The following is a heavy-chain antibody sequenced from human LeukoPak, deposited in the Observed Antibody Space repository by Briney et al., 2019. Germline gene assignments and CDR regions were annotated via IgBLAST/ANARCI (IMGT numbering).Heavy chain of an antibody. D-gene: IGHD3-3*01. Sequence: GGSLRLSCAASVFTFSSYVMHWVRQAPGKGLEWVAFIWYDGSNKYYADSVKGRFTISRNNSKNTLYLQMNSLRAEDTAVYYCAKDVGSYVDFCTWGQGPLVTVSS. V-gene: IGHV3-30*02. CDR3: AKDVGSYVDFCT. J-gene: IGHJ5*02. CDR2: IWYDGSNK. CDR1: VFTFSSYV.